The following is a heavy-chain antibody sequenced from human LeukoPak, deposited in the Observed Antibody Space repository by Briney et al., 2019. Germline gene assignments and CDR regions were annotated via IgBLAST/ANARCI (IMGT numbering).Heavy chain of an antibody. Sequence: SETLSLTCTVSGGSISSYYWSWIRQPPGKGLELIGYIYYSGSTNYNPSLKSRVTISVDTSKNQFSLKLSSVTAADTAVYYCAREGYYGSGTAFDIWGQGTMVTVSS. V-gene: IGHV4-59*01. CDR1: GGSISSYY. D-gene: IGHD3-10*01. CDR2: IYYSGST. J-gene: IGHJ3*02. CDR3: AREGYYGSGTAFDI.